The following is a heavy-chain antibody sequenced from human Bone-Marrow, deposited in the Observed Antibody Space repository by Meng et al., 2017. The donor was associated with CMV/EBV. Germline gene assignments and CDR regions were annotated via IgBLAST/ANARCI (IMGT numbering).Heavy chain of an antibody. CDR2: ISSSSSTI. V-gene: IGHV3-48*04. CDR1: GFTFSSYS. CDR3: ARGVPFYRPHYSSSTREIAD. D-gene: IGHD6-6*01. J-gene: IGHJ4*02. Sequence: GESLKISCAASGFTFSSYSMNWVRQAPGKGLEWVSYISSSSSTIYYADSVKGRFTISRDNAKNSLYLQMNSLRAEDTAVYYCARGVPFYRPHYSSSTREIADWGQGPRVTCSS.